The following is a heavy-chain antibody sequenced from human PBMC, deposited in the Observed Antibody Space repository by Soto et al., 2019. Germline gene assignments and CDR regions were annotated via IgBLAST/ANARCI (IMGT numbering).Heavy chain of an antibody. CDR2: IYPGDSDT. V-gene: IGHV5-51*01. Sequence: GESLKISFKCSGYIFTSYWIAWVRQMPGKVLEWMGIIYPGDSDTRYSPSFQGQVTISADKSISTAYLQWSSLRASDTAIYYCARQRSYSHASDIWGQGTMVTVSS. D-gene: IGHD3-10*01. J-gene: IGHJ3*02. CDR3: ARQRSYSHASDI. CDR1: GYIFTSYW.